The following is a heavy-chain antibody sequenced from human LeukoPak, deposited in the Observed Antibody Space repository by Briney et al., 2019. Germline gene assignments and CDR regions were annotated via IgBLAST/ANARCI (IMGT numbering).Heavy chain of an antibody. Sequence: GRSLRLSCAASGFTFSSYAMHWVRQAPGKGLEWVAVISYDGSNKYYADSVKGRFTISRDNSKNTLYLQMNSLRAEDTAVYYCARDFLRCSGGSCYPGAPSYYFGYWGQGTLVTVSS. CDR1: GFTFSSYA. CDR3: ARDFLRCSGGSCYPGAPSYYFGY. J-gene: IGHJ4*02. V-gene: IGHV3-30-3*01. CDR2: ISYDGSNK. D-gene: IGHD2-15*01.